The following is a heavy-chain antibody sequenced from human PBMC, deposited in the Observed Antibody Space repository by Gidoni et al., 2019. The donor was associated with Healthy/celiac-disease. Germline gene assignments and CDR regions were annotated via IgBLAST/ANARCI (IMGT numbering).Heavy chain of an antibody. J-gene: IGHJ3*02. D-gene: IGHD5-12*01. CDR2: IYYSGST. CDR3: AGGYSGYGGAFDI. CDR1: GGSISSGDYY. Sequence: QVQLQESGPGLVKPSQTLSLPCTVPGGSISSGDYYWSWIRQPPGTGLEWIGYIYYSGSTYYNPSLKSRVTISVDTSKNQFSLKLSSVTAADTAVYYCAGGYSGYGGAFDIWGQGTMVTVSS. V-gene: IGHV4-30-4*01.